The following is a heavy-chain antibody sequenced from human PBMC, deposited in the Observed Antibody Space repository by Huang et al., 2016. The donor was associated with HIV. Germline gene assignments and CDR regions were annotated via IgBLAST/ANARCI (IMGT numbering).Heavy chain of an antibody. J-gene: IGHJ4*01. Sequence: QVQLQQWGAGLLKPSETLSLTCAVYGGSFSNFYWSWLRQPPGKGLEWIGQINDDGGTNDNPSLKSRVTISVDTFKSQFSLRLKFVTAADTATYYCARTQILKAGVRFDFWGHGNLVTVSS. CDR2: INDDGGT. CDR3: ARTQILKAGVRFDF. V-gene: IGHV4-34*01. CDR1: GGSFSNFY. D-gene: IGHD3-10*01.